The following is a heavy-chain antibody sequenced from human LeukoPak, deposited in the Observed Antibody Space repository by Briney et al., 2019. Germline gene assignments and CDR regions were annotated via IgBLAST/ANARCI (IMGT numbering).Heavy chain of an antibody. CDR3: TGGDRRDGCNLGDY. D-gene: IGHD5-24*01. CDR2: IRSKTNNYAT. Sequence: GGSLKLSCAASGFTFSGSAMHWVRQASGKGLEWVGRIRSKTNNYATAYTASVKGRFTISRDDSKNTAYLQMNSLKTEDTAVYYCTGGDRRDGCNLGDYWGQGTLVTVSS. V-gene: IGHV3-73*01. J-gene: IGHJ4*02. CDR1: GFTFSGSA.